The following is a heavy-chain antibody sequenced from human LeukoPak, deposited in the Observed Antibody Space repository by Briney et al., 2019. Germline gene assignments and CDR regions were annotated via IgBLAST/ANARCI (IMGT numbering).Heavy chain of an antibody. D-gene: IGHD3-10*01. V-gene: IGHV5-51*01. Sequence: GESLKISCTGSGYSFTTYWIGWVRQMPGKGLEWMGIIYPGDSDTRYSPSFQGQVTISADKSISTACLQWSSLKASDTAMYYCARPYRSILIRGVRGPDAFDSWGQGTMVTVSS. CDR2: IYPGDSDT. J-gene: IGHJ3*01. CDR1: GYSFTTYW. CDR3: ARPYRSILIRGVRGPDAFDS.